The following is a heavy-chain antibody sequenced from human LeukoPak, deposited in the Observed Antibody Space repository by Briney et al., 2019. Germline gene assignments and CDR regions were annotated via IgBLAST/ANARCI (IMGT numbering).Heavy chain of an antibody. J-gene: IGHJ4*02. Sequence: SETLSLTCTVSGGSISSGGYYWSWIRQHPGKGLEWIGYIYYSGSTYYNPSLKSRVTISADTSKNQFSLKLSSVTAADTAVYYCARGGDSGSYPLDYWGQGTLVTVSS. CDR3: ARGGDSGSYPLDY. CDR2: IYYSGST. D-gene: IGHD1-26*01. CDR1: GGSISSGGYY. V-gene: IGHV4-31*03.